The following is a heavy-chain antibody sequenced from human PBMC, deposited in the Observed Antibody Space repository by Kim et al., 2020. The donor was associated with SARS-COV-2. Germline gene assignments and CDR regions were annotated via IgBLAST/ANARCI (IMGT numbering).Heavy chain of an antibody. J-gene: IGHJ6*02. CDR3: ASIRVRSGGSSWYTNYYYYGMDV. CDR2: ISSSSYI. D-gene: IGHD6-13*01. CDR1: GFTFSSYS. V-gene: IGHV3-21*04. Sequence: GGSLRLSCAASGFTFSSYSMNWVRQAPGKGLEWVSSISSSSYIYYADSVKGRFTISRDNAKNSLYLQMNSLRAEDTAVYYCASIRVRSGGSSWYTNYYYYGMDVWGQGATVTVSS.